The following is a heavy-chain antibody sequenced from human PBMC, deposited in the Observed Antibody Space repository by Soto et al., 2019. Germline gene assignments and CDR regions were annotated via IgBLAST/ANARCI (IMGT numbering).Heavy chain of an antibody. CDR3: ARPREMYYFDY. J-gene: IGHJ4*02. CDR2: IWYDGSNE. CDR1: GFTFSNYG. Sequence: ESGGGVVQPGRSLRLSCAASGFTFSNYGMHWVRQAPGKGLEWVAIIWYDGSNEYYVDSVKGRFTISRDNSKNTLYLQMNSLRAEDTAVYSCARPREMYYFDYWGQGTLVTVSS. V-gene: IGHV3-33*01.